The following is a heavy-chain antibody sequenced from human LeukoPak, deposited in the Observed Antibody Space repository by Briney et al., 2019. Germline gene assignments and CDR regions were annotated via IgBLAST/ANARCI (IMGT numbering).Heavy chain of an antibody. CDR1: GYTFTSYG. D-gene: IGHD3-10*01. CDR3: AKNGRVRRVVKDLFES. Sequence: ASVKVSCKASGYTFTSYGISWVRQAPGQGLEWMGWISAYNGNTNYAQKLQGRVTMTTDTSTNTAYMELRSLRSDDTAVYFCAKNGRVRRVVKDLFESWGQGTLVTVSS. CDR2: ISAYNGNT. V-gene: IGHV1-18*01. J-gene: IGHJ4*01.